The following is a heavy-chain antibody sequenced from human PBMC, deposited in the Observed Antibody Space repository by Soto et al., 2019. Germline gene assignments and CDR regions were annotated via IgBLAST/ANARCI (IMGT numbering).Heavy chain of an antibody. J-gene: IGHJ3*02. CDR3: ARSLVGPRAFDM. V-gene: IGHV3-7*03. D-gene: IGHD1-26*01. CDR1: GFIFTNYW. Sequence: EVQLVESGGDLVQPGGSLRLSCAASGFIFTNYWMTWVRQAPGKGLEWVANINHDGSETYYLDSVKGRFAISRDNAKNSLFLQMNSLRDEDTAIYYCARSLVGPRAFDMWGHGTLVAVSS. CDR2: INHDGSET.